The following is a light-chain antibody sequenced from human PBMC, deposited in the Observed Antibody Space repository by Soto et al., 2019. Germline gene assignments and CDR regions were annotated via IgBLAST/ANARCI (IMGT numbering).Light chain of an antibody. V-gene: IGKV1-5*01. J-gene: IGKJ1*01. CDR3: QQYNSYSLP. CDR2: DVS. Sequence: DIQMTQSPSTLSASVGDRVTITCRASQSISSWLAWYQQKSGKAPKLLIYDVSNLESGVPSRFSGSGSGTEFTLTISSLKPDDFATYYCQQYNSYSLPFGQGTEVEIK. CDR1: QSISSW.